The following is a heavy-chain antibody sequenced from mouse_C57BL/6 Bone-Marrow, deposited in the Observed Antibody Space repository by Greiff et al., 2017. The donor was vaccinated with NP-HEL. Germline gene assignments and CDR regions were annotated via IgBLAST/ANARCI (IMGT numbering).Heavy chain of an antibody. V-gene: IGHV1-47*01. CDR2: FHPYNDDT. CDR1: GYTFTTYP. CDR3: ARRYYDYDGPLFDY. D-gene: IGHD2-4*01. Sequence: VNVVESGAELVKPGASVKMSCKASGYTFTTYPIEWMKQNHGKSLEWIGNFHPYNDDTKYNEKFKGKATLTVEKSSSTVYLELSRLTSDDSAVYYCARRYYDYDGPLFDYWGQGTTLTVSS. J-gene: IGHJ2*01.